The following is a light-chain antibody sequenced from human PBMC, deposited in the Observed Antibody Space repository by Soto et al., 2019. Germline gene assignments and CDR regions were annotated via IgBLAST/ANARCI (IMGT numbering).Light chain of an antibody. CDR1: QSVSNNY. V-gene: IGKV3-20*01. J-gene: IGKJ1*01. Sequence: IVFTQSPGTLSLSPGERATLSCRASQSVSNNYLAWYQQKPGQAPGLLIYGASNTATGTPDRFSGSGSGTDFTLTISRLEPEDFAVYYCQQYGISGTFGQGTKVDIK. CDR2: GAS. CDR3: QQYGISGT.